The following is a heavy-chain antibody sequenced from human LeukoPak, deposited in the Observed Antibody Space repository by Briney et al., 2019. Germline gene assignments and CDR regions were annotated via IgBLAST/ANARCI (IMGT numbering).Heavy chain of an antibody. D-gene: IGHD2-2*01. CDR2: ISYDGSNK. J-gene: IGHJ4*02. CDR1: GFIFSSYA. V-gene: IGHV3-30*04. CDR3: ARDEDCSSTSCTFGAFDY. Sequence: GGSLRLSCAASGFIFSSYAMHWVRQAPGKGLEWVAVISYDGSNKYYADSVKGRFTISRDNSKNTLYLQMNSLRAEDTAVYYCARDEDCSSTSCTFGAFDYWGQGTLVTVSS.